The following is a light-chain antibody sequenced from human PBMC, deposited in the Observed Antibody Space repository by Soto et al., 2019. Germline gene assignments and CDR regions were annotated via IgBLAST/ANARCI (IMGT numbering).Light chain of an antibody. CDR2: DVS. CDR3: SSYTSSSTVV. J-gene: IGLJ2*01. V-gene: IGLV2-14*01. Sequence: QSALTQPASVSGSPGQSITISCTGTSSDVGGYNYVSWYQQHPGKAPKLMIYDVSNRPSGVSNRFSGSKSGNTASLTISGLKAGDEADYYCSSYTSSSTVVFGGGTKVTVL. CDR1: SSDVGGYNY.